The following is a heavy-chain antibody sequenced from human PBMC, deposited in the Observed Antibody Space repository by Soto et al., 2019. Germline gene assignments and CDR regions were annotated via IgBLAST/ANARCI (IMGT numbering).Heavy chain of an antibody. CDR1: GFVFKDSS. V-gene: IGHV3-73*01. CDR2: IRDRAFSYAT. J-gene: IGHJ4*02. CDR3: NRLIRAAQDY. Sequence: EVLLVESGGGLVQPGGSLKLSCAASGFVFKDSSIHWVRQSSGKGLVWVGRIRDRAFSYATSYAASVKGRFTISRDDSTNTAYLQMNSLKTEDTAIYDCNRLIRAAQDYWGQGTMVTVSS. D-gene: IGHD3-10*01.